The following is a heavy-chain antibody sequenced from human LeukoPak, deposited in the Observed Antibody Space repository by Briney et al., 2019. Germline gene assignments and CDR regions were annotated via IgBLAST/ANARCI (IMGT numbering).Heavy chain of an antibody. Sequence: SETLSLTCTVSGDSISSSGYYWGWIRQPPGQGLEWIGSLFYGEPTSYSPSLQSRVIISLDTSRNQFSLKLGSVTAADTAVYYCARLERSRRHGTQFWGQGTLVTVSS. D-gene: IGHD5-24*01. CDR3: ARLERSRRHGTQF. V-gene: IGHV4-39*01. CDR1: GDSISSSGYY. J-gene: IGHJ4*02. CDR2: LFYGEPT.